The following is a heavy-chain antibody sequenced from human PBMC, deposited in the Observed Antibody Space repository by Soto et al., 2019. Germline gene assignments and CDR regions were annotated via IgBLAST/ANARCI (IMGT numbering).Heavy chain of an antibody. CDR1: GDSVSSVGFH. D-gene: IGHD3-3*01. CDR2: IYNGGST. J-gene: IGHJ4*02. Sequence: SETLSLTCTVSGDSVSSVGFHWAWLRRPPGKGLEWIGYIYNGGSTYYRPSLESRMHTSLDATRNHYSLRLTSVTAADTAVYFCARAPVGLDTISYFDYWGQGKLVTVS. CDR3: ARAPVGLDTISYFDY. V-gene: IGHV4-30-4*01.